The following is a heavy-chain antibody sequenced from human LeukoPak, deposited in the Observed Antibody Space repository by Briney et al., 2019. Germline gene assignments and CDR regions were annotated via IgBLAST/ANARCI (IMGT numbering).Heavy chain of an antibody. CDR2: INNDGSST. CDR1: GFPFSPYW. V-gene: IGHV3-74*03. CDR3: ARDYNSSPDY. J-gene: IGHJ4*02. D-gene: IGHD6-13*01. Sequence: PGGSLRLSYAPSGFPFSPYWMHWVRQAPGKGLVWVSRINNDGSSTMYADSVKGRFTISRDNARNTLYLQMNSLRDDDTAVYYCARDYNSSPDYWGQGTLVTVSS.